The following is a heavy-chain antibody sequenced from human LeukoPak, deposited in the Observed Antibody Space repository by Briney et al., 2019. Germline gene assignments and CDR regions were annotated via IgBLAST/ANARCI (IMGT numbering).Heavy chain of an antibody. Sequence: SETLSLTCTVSGDSISSGDYYWSWIRQPAGKGLEWIGRISSSGSTNYNPSLKSRVTISVDTSKNQFSLKLSSVTAADTAVYFCARGPYSYDSSGAFDIWGQGTMVTVSP. CDR3: ARGPYSYDSSGAFDI. CDR1: GDSISSGDYY. V-gene: IGHV4-61*02. J-gene: IGHJ3*02. D-gene: IGHD3-22*01. CDR2: ISSSGST.